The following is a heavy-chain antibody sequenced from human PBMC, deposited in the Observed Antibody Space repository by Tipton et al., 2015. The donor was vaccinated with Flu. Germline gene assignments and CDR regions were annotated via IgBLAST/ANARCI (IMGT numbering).Heavy chain of an antibody. D-gene: IGHD3-10*01. CDR1: GGSISSYY. CDR3: ARGGGTYYYGSGSYGAFDT. V-gene: IGHV4-59*01. Sequence: TLSLTCTVSGGSISSYYWSWIRQPPGKGLEWIGHIYYSGSTNYNPSLKSRVTISVDTSKNQFSLKLSSVTAADTAVYYCARGGGTYYYGSGSYGAFDTWGQGTMVPVSS. J-gene: IGHJ3*02. CDR2: IYYSGST.